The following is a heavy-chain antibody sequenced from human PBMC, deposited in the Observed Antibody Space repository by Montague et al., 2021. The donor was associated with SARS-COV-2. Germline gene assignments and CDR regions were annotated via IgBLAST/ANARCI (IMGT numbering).Heavy chain of an antibody. CDR3: ARQENSSGWFKPDAFDI. J-gene: IGHJ3*02. Sequence: SETLSLTCTVSGASISSSSYYWGWIRQPPGKGLEWIGSICYSGSTYYNPSLKSRVTISVDTSKNQFSLKLSSVTAADTAVYYCARQENSSGWFKPDAFDIWGQGTMVTVSS. V-gene: IGHV4-39*01. D-gene: IGHD6-19*01. CDR1: GASISSSSYY. CDR2: ICYSGST.